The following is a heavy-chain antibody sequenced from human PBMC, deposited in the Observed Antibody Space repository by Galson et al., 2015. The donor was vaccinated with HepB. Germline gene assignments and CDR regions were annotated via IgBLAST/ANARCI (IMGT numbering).Heavy chain of an antibody. V-gene: IGHV3-15*01. CDR3: TTDVYYSTYWSWLDP. D-gene: IGHD2-8*02. Sequence: SLRLSCAASGFPFNNAWMTWVRQAPGMGLEWVGRIKSKTDSETTDYAAPVKGRFTISRDDSKNRLYLQMNSLKTEDTAVYYCTTDVYYSTYWSWLDPWGQGTLVTVSS. CDR1: GFPFNNAW. CDR2: IKSKTDSETT. J-gene: IGHJ5*02.